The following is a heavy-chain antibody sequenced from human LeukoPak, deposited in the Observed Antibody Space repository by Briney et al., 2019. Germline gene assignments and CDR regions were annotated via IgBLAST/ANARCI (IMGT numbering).Heavy chain of an antibody. CDR3: ARDKGYYDSSGYLALDY. CDR2: INAGNGNT. CDR1: GYTFTSYA. V-gene: IGHV1-3*01. D-gene: IGHD3-22*01. Sequence: GASVKVSCKASGYTFTSYAMHWVRQAPGQRLEWMGWINAGNGNTKYSQKFQGRVTITRDTSASTAYMELSSLRSEDTAVYYCARDKGYYDSSGYLALDYWGQGTLVTVSS. J-gene: IGHJ4*02.